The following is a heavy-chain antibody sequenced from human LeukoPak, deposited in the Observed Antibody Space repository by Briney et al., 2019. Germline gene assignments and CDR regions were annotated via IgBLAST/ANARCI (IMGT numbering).Heavy chain of an antibody. Sequence: SETLSLTCTVSGGSISSYYWSWIRQPPGKGLEWIGSIYHSGSTYYNPSLKSRVTISVDTSKNQFSLKLSSVTAADTAVYYCARERYYDSSGYYDAFDIWGQGTMVTVSS. CDR3: ARERYYDSSGYYDAFDI. J-gene: IGHJ3*02. CDR1: GGSISSYY. CDR2: IYHSGST. D-gene: IGHD3-22*01. V-gene: IGHV4-38-2*02.